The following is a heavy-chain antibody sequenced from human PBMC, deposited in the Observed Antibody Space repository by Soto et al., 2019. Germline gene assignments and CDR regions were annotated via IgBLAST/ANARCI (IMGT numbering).Heavy chain of an antibody. V-gene: IGHV1-46*01. D-gene: IGHD3-22*01. CDR3: ARGRRSSGYYSGY. J-gene: IGHJ4*02. CDR2: INPSGGST. Sequence: GASLKVSCKVSGYPFTSYYMHWVRHAPGQGLEWMGIINPSGGSTSYAQEFQGRVTMTRDTSTSTVYMELSSLRSEDTAVYYWARGRRSSGYYSGYWGQGTPVTVSS. CDR1: GYPFTSYY.